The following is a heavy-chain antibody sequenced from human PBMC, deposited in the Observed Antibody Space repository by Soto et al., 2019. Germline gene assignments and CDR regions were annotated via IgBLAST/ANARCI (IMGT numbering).Heavy chain of an antibody. Sequence: QVQLQESGPGLVKPSQTLSLTCTVSGGSISSGGYYWSWIRQHPGKGLEWIGYIYYSGSTYYNPSLKGRVTISVDPSKNQFSLKLSSVTAADTAVYYCARGGWYSGYDSEPRWFDPWGQGTLVTVSS. CDR3: ARGGWYSGYDSEPRWFDP. CDR1: GGSISSGGYY. D-gene: IGHD5-12*01. V-gene: IGHV4-31*03. CDR2: IYYSGST. J-gene: IGHJ5*02.